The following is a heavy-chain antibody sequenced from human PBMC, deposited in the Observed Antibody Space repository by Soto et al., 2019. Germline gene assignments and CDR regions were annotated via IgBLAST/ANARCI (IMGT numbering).Heavy chain of an antibody. CDR1: GDSVSSNSAA. D-gene: IGHD2-2*01. Sequence: SQTLSLTCDISGDSVSSNSAAWNWIRQSPSRGLEWLGRTYYRSKWYNDYAVSVRGRITINPDTSKNQFSLQLKSVTPDDTAVYSRERGRAAARGDCLDTWGQGTQATVSS. CDR3: ERGRAAARGDCLDT. V-gene: IGHV6-1*01. J-gene: IGHJ5*02. CDR2: TYYRSKWYN.